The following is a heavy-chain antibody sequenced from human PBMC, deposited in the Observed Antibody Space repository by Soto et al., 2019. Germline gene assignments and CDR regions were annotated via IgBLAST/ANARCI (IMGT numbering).Heavy chain of an antibody. CDR3: ARGDRGIAEAGSYAFDI. Sequence: ASVKVSCKASGYTFTSYAMHWVRQAPGQRLEWMGWINAGNGNTKYSQKFQGRVTITRDTSASTAYMELSSLRSEDTAVYYCARGDRGIAEAGSYAFDIWGQGTMVTVSS. CDR2: INAGNGNT. D-gene: IGHD6-13*01. J-gene: IGHJ3*02. V-gene: IGHV1-3*01. CDR1: GYTFTSYA.